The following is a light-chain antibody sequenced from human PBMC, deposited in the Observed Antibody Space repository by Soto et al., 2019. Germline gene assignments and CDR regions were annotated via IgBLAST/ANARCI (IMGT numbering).Light chain of an antibody. Sequence: VMTHTPLSLSLAPRQPSSISFTSSHSLLHSNGYNYLNWFQQRPGQSPRRLIYKVSNRDSGVPDRFSGSGSGTDFALKISRVEAEDVGVYYCMQGTHWPITFGQGTRLEI. CDR1: HSLLHSNGYNY. J-gene: IGKJ5*01. CDR2: KVS. CDR3: MQGTHWPIT. V-gene: IGKV2-30*02.